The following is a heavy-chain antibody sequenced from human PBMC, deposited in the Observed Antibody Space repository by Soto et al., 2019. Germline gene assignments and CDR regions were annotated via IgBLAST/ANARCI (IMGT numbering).Heavy chain of an antibody. CDR3: AKATRGPLSSRSSDANHFDS. CDR2: ISGAGDRT. J-gene: IGHJ4*02. CDR1: GFSFSSYA. Sequence: EAQLLESGGSLVQPGGSLRLSCAASGFSFSSYAMNWVRQAPGKGLEWVSIISGAGDRTYYADSVKGRLTISRDNSKNILYLQMHSLRAEATAVYHCAKATRGPLSSRSSDANHFDSWGQGTLVTVSS. V-gene: IGHV3-23*01. D-gene: IGHD6-13*01.